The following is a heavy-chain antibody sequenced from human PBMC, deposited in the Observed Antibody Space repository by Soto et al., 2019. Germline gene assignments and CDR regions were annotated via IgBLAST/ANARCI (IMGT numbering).Heavy chain of an antibody. CDR1: GFTFSDYA. J-gene: IGHJ4*02. V-gene: IGHV3-30*18. D-gene: IGHD6-19*01. Sequence: VQLVESGGGVVQPGRSLRLSCAASGFTFSDYAMHWVRQAPGKGLEWVAVVSHDGRNTHYADSVKGRFTISRDSSKKTVSLEMTSLRAEDTGVDYCAKGGRQRLVTSGLSYWGQGARVTVSS. CDR3: AKGGRQRLVTSGLSY. CDR2: VSHDGRNT.